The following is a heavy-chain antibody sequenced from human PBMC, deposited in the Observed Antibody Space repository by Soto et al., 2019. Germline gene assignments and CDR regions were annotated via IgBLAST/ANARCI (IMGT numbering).Heavy chain of an antibody. CDR3: AKGFDFWSGYYPYGMDV. D-gene: IGHD3-3*01. Sequence: GSLRLSCAASGFTFSSYGMHWVRQAPGKGLEWVAVISYDGSNKYYADSVKGRFTISRDNSKNTLYLQMNSLRAEDTAVYYCAKGFDFWSGYYPYGMDVWGQGTTVTVSS. V-gene: IGHV3-30*18. CDR1: GFTFSSYG. J-gene: IGHJ6*02. CDR2: ISYDGSNK.